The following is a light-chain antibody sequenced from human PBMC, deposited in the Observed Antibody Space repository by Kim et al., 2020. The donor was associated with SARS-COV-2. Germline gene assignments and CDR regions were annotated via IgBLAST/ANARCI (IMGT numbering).Light chain of an antibody. V-gene: IGKV3-11*01. CDR1: HSFNST. J-gene: IGKJ4*01. Sequence: FSLGQKPHPYCKTNHSFNSTLPWYQQEPRQAHRLLIYDASNRATSIPTRFSSSGSGTDFTLTFSSLDPGDFAVYYCQHRSSGPLTFGGGTKVDIK. CDR3: QHRSSGPLT. CDR2: DAS.